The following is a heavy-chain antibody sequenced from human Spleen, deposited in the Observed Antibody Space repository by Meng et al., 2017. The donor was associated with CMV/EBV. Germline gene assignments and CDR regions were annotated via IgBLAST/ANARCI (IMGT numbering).Heavy chain of an antibody. CDR1: GYTFSRYY. D-gene: IGHD1-26*01. CDR2: INCDGGGT. J-gene: IGHJ5*02. Sequence: SGYTFSRYYMHWVGQAPGQGLEWMGIINCDGGGTTYAQKFQGRVTMTRDTSTNTVYMEVSSLRSEDTAVYYCARDPALVGASHWFDPWGQGTLVTVSS. CDR3: ARDPALVGASHWFDP. V-gene: IGHV1-46*01.